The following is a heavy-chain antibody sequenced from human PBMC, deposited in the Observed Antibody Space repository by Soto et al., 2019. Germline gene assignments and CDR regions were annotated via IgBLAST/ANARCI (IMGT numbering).Heavy chain of an antibody. CDR2: ILGAGDGT. V-gene: IGHV3-23*01. CDR1: GFTFNSYA. J-gene: IGHJ4*02. Sequence: GGSLRLSCAASGFTFNSYAMDWVRQAPGKGLEWVAAILGAGDGTYYADSVKGRFTISRDNSKNTLYLQMNSLRAEDTAVYYCAKDPPGRHVIVVTALDCWGQGTLVTVSS. D-gene: IGHD2-21*02. CDR3: AKDPPGRHVIVVTALDC.